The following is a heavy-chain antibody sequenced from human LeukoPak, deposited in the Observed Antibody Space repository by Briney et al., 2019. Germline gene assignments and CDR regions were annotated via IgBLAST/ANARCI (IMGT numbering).Heavy chain of an antibody. CDR3: AREGVGVTGRNLGFEY. V-gene: IGHV3-53*01. J-gene: IGHJ4*02. CDR1: GFIVGNNY. D-gene: IGHD1-26*01. CDR2: YRDGST. Sequence: GGSLRLSCAASGFIVGNNYMSWVRQAPGKGLEWVSVYRDGSTYYADSVKGRFTISRDNSKNTLFLQTNSLRAEDTAMYYCAREGVGVTGRNLGFEYWGQGTLVTVSS.